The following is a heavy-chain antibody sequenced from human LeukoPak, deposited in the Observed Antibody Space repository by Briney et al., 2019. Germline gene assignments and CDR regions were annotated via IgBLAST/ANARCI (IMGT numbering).Heavy chain of an antibody. CDR1: GGSFSGYY. D-gene: IGHD3-22*01. J-gene: IGHJ4*02. V-gene: IGHV4-34*01. CDR2: INHSGST. CDR3: ARCYYDSSGYLNFDY. Sequence: SETLSLTCSVYGGSFSGYYWSWIRQPPGKGLEWIGEINHSGSTNYNPSLKSRVTISVDTPKNQFSLKLSSVTAADTAVYYCARCYYDSSGYLNFDYWGQGTLVTVSS.